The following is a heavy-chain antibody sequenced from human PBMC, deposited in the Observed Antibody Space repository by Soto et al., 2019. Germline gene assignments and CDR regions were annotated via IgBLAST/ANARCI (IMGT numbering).Heavy chain of an antibody. D-gene: IGHD4-17*01. J-gene: IGHJ4*02. Sequence: GGSLRLSCAASGFNFSSYAMSWVRQAPGKGLEWVSAISGSGGSTYYADSVKGRFTISRDNSKNTLYLQMNSLRAEDTAVYYCAKDRYGDSPRDPFDYWGQGTLVTVSS. V-gene: IGHV3-23*01. CDR2: ISGSGGST. CDR1: GFNFSSYA. CDR3: AKDRYGDSPRDPFDY.